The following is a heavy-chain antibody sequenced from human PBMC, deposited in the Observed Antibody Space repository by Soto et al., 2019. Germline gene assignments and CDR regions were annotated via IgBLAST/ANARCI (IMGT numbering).Heavy chain of an antibody. J-gene: IGHJ4*02. V-gene: IGHV3-33*01. D-gene: IGHD2-15*01. Sequence: QVQLVESGGGVVQPGRSLRLSCAASGFTFSSYGMHWVRQAPGKGLEWVAVIWYDGSNKYYADSVKGRFTISRDNSKNTRYLQMNSLRAENTAVYYCARDRRYCSGGSCGFWDYWGQGTLVTVSS. CDR2: IWYDGSNK. CDR3: ARDRRYCSGGSCGFWDY. CDR1: GFTFSSYG.